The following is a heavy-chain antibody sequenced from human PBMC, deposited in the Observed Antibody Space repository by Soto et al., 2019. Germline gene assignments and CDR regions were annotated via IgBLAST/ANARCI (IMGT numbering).Heavy chain of an antibody. V-gene: IGHV1-3*01. J-gene: IGHJ5*02. CDR3: ARALSTVTGGYSYGLGNRFDP. CDR1: GYTFTSYA. D-gene: IGHD5-18*01. CDR2: INAGNGNT. Sequence: ASVKVSCKASGYTFTSYAMHWVRQAPGQRLEWMGWINAGNGNTKYSQKFQGRVTITRDTSASTAYMELSSLRSEDTAVYYCARALSTVTGGYSYGLGNRFDPWGQGTLVTVSS.